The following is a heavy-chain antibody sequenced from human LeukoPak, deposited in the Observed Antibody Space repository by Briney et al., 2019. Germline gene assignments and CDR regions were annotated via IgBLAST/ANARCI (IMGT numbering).Heavy chain of an antibody. V-gene: IGHV4-39*02. J-gene: IGHJ4*02. D-gene: IGHD3-9*01. CDR1: GGSISSSSYY. Sequence: PSETLSLTCTVSGGSISSSSYYWAWIRQPPGKGLEWIATIYYSGSTYYNSSLKSRVTISVDTSKNQFSLKLSSVTAADTAVYYCARDKYYDLSSGYYGVSWGQGTLVTVSS. CDR3: ARDKYYDLSSGYYGVS. CDR2: IYYSGST.